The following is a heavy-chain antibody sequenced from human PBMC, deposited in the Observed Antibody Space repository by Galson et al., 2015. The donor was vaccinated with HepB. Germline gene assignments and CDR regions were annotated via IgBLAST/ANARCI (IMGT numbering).Heavy chain of an antibody. D-gene: IGHD2-2*01. CDR2: ISSSSTTI. V-gene: IGHV3-48*02. Sequence: SLRLSCPASGFTFSSYSMNWVRQAPRKGLEWVSYISSSSTTIYYADSVKGRFTISRDNAKNSLYLQMNSLRDEDTAVYYCARDRAVPAAVYYFDYWGQGTLVTVSS. CDR1: GFTFSSYS. CDR3: ARDRAVPAAVYYFDY. J-gene: IGHJ4*02.